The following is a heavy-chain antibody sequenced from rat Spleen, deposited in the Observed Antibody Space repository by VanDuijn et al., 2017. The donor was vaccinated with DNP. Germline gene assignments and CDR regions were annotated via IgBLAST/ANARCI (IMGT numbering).Heavy chain of an antibody. Sequence: EVQLVESGGGLVQPGRSLKVSCAASGFTFRDYYMAWVRQAPWKGLEWVAYISYDGRSAYNGDSVKGRFTISRDNAKSTLYLQMNSLRSEDMATYYCSRHVLPLRVWDYWGQGVMVTVSS. CDR3: SRHVLPLRVWDY. CDR1: GFTFRDYY. D-gene: IGHD1-4*01. V-gene: IGHV5-22*01. J-gene: IGHJ2*01. CDR2: ISYDGRSA.